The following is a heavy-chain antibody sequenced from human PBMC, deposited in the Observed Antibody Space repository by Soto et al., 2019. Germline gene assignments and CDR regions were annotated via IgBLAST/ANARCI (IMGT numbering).Heavy chain of an antibody. J-gene: IGHJ4*02. CDR3: AKNDYGDY. CDR1: GFTFSSYG. V-gene: IGHV3-30*18. Sequence: SLRLSCAASGFTFSSYGMHWVRQAPGKGLEWVAVISYDGSNKYYADSVKGRFTISRDNSKNTLYLQMNSLRAEDTAVYYCAKNDYGDYWGQGTLVTVSS. CDR2: ISYDGSNK.